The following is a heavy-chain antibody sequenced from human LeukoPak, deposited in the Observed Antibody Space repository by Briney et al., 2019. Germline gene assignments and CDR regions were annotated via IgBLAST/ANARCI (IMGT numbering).Heavy chain of an antibody. CDR3: AEVRSTYVADNFDY. CDR2: ISDSSAGT. CDR1: GFIFSSYA. V-gene: IGHV3-23*01. Sequence: GGSLRLSCAASGFIFSSYAMTWVRQAPGKGLEWVSAISDSSAGTYYADSMRGRFTISRDNSKSTLYLQMNSLRAEDTAVYYCAEVRSTYVADNFDYWGQGTPVTVSS. J-gene: IGHJ4*02. D-gene: IGHD6-19*01.